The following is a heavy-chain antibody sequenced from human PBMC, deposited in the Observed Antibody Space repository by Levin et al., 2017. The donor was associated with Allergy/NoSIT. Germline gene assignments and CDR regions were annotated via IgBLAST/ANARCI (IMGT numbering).Heavy chain of an antibody. CDR2: INPNSGGT. CDR3: ARAFAPDTSSPGY. V-gene: IGHV1-2*02. J-gene: IGHJ4*02. Sequence: ASVKVSCKASGYTFTGYYMHWVRQAPGQGLEWMGWINPNSGGTNYAQKFQGRVTMTRDTSISTAYMELSRLRSDDTAVYYCARAFAPDTSSPGYWGQGTLVTVSS. CDR1: GYTFTGYY. D-gene: IGHD5-18*01.